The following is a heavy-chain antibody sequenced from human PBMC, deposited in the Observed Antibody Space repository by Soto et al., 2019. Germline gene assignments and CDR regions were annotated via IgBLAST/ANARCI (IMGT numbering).Heavy chain of an antibody. CDR1: GGTFSSYA. D-gene: IGHD5-18*01. J-gene: IGHJ6*02. Sequence: QVQLVQSGAEVKKPGSSVKVSCKASGGTFSSYAISWVRQAPGQGLEWMGGIIPIFGTANYAQKFQGRVTITADESTSTGYMELSSLRSEDTAVYYCAREPRGYSYGYNYYYYGMDVWGQGTTVTVSS. CDR3: AREPRGYSYGYNYYYYGMDV. CDR2: IIPIFGTA. V-gene: IGHV1-69*01.